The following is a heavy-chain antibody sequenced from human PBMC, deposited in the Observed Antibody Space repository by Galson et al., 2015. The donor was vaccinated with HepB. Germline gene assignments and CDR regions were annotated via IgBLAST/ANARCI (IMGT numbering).Heavy chain of an antibody. J-gene: IGHJ4*02. CDR2: ISYDGSNK. D-gene: IGHD1-26*01. CDR3: ASAREEVGLFDY. V-gene: IGHV3-30-3*01. CDR1: GFTFSSYA. Sequence: SLRLSCAASGFTFSSYAMHWVRQAPGKGLEWVAVISYDGSNKDYADSVKGRFTISRDNFKNTLYLQMNSLRPEDTAVYYCASAREEVGLFDYWGQGTLVTVSS.